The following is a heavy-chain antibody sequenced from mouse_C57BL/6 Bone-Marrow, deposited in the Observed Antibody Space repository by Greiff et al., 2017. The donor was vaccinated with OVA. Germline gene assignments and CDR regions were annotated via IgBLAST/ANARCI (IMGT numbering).Heavy chain of an antibody. V-gene: IGHV14-3*01. CDR2: IDPANGNT. J-gene: IGHJ2*01. CDR1: AFNIKNTY. Sequence: VQLKESVAKLLRPGASVKWSCTASAFNIKNTYLPWWKRGPNQGLGWIGRIDPANGNTKYAPKFQGKATITADTSSNTAYLQLSSLTSEDTAIYYCARGGYYLDYWWWGQGTTLTVSS. CDR3: ARGGYYLDYWW. D-gene: IGHD2-13*01.